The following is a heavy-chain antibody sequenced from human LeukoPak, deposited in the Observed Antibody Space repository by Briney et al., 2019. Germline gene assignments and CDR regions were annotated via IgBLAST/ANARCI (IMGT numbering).Heavy chain of an antibody. V-gene: IGHV4-39*01. D-gene: IGHD2-15*01. CDR2: IYYSGST. Sequence: SETLSLTCTVSGGSISSSSYCWGWIRQPPGKGLEWIGSIYYSGSTYYNPSLKSRVTISVDTSKNQFSLKLSSVTAADTAVYYCARHPVVAATPYYFDYWGQGTLVTVSS. J-gene: IGHJ4*02. CDR3: ARHPVVAATPYYFDY. CDR1: GGSISSSSYC.